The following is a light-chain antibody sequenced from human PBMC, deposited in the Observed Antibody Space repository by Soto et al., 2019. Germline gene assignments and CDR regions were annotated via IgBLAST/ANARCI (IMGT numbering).Light chain of an antibody. CDR1: QTISTW. J-gene: IGKJ2*01. CDR2: KAS. Sequence: DIQMTQSPSTLSASVGDRVTITCRASQTISTWLAWYQQKPGQAPKLLIYKASTLQTGVTSRFSGSGSGADFTLTISSLQPEDFGTYYCQQYTSYYTFGQGTKVDIK. V-gene: IGKV1-5*03. CDR3: QQYTSYYT.